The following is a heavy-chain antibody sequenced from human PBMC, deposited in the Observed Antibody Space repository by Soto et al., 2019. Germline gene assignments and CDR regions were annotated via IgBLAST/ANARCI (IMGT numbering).Heavy chain of an antibody. V-gene: IGHV1-58*02. J-gene: IGHJ6*02. Sequence: GASVKVSCKASGFTFTSSAMQWVRQARGQRLEWIGWIVVGSGNTNYAQKFQERVTITRDKSTSTAYMELRSLRSEDTAVYYCAKSPNPGSATPSYYGMDVWGLGTTVTAP. D-gene: IGHD2-15*01. CDR2: IVVGSGNT. CDR1: GFTFTSSA. CDR3: AKSPNPGSATPSYYGMDV.